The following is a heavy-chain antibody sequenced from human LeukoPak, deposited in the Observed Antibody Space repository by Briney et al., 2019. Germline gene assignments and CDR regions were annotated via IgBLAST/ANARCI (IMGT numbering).Heavy chain of an antibody. CDR1: AGSISLYNTYY. V-gene: IGHV4-59*12. CDR3: ARESRTYYDFWSGYTYYYYYMDV. D-gene: IGHD3-3*01. CDR2: IYYSGST. J-gene: IGHJ6*03. Sequence: SETLSLTCTVSAGSISLYNTYYWNWIRQSPGKGLEWIGYIYYSGSTSYNPSLKSRVTISVDTFRNQFSLKLSSVTAADTAVYYCARESRTYYDFWSGYTYYYYYMDVWGKGTTVTVSS.